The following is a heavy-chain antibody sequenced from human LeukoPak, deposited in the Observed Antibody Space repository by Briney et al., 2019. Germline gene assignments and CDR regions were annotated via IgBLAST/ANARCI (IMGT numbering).Heavy chain of an antibody. CDR3: ASMDSSGWPFDY. Sequence: PSQTLSLTCTVSGGSISSGDYYWSWIRQPPGKGLEWIGYIYYSGSTYYDPSLKSRVTISVDTSKNQFSLKLSSVTAADTAVYYCASMDSSGWPFDYWGQGTLVTVSS. CDR1: GGSISSGDYY. CDR2: IYYSGST. D-gene: IGHD6-19*01. J-gene: IGHJ4*02. V-gene: IGHV4-30-4*01.